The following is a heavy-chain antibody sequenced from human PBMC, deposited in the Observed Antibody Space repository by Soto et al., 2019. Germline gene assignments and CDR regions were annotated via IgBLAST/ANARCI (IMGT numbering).Heavy chain of an antibody. CDR1: GFSLITGEMC. V-gene: IGHV2-70*18. CDR2: IDWDDDK. CDR3: ARVRIAVAATNYYYYSGMDV. Sequence: SGATLVKHTQTLTLTCSFSGFSLITGEMCVSWVRQPPGRSLEWLALIDWDDDKYYSTSLKTRLXXSKDTSKNQVVLTMTNMDPVDTATYYCARVRIAVAATNYYYYSGMDVWGQGTTVTVSS. J-gene: IGHJ6*02. D-gene: IGHD6-19*01.